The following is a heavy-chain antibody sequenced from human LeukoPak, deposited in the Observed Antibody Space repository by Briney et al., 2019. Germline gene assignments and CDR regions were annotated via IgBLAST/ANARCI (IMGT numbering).Heavy chain of an antibody. CDR1: SGSFSGYF. J-gene: IGHJ4*02. CDR2: IYYSGST. D-gene: IGHD3-16*01. CDR3: ARAPYPGVSHFDY. Sequence: SETLSLTCTVSSGSFSGYFWSWIRQPPGKGLDWIGYIYYSGSTNYNPSLKSRVTISIDTSKNQFSLKLSSVTAADTAVYYCARAPYPGVSHFDYWGQGTLVTVSS. V-gene: IGHV4-59*01.